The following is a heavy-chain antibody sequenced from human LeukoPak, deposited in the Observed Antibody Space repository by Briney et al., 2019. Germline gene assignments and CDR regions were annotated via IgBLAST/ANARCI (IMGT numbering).Heavy chain of an antibody. CDR2: ISYDGSNQ. D-gene: IGHD4-23*01. J-gene: IGHJ4*02. CDR3: ARGHPHGWELYLDY. CDR1: GFNFGAYA. V-gene: IGHV3-30*04. Sequence: GGSLRLSCAASGFNFGAYAMHWVRQSPGKGLDWVALISYDGSNQWYADSVKGRFTVSRDSSKNTLYLQMSSLRVEDTAVYYCARGHPHGWELYLDYWGQGTLVTVSS.